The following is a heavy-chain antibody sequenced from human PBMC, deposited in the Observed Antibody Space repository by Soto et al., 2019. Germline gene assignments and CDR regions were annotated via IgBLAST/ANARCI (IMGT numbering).Heavy chain of an antibody. V-gene: IGHV1-8*01. CDR1: GYTFTSYD. CDR3: ARGFRWDFWSGYLGRGMDV. Sequence: ASVNVSCKAAGYTFTSYDSNWVRQATGQGLEWMGWMNPNSGNTGYAQKFQGRVTMTRNTSISTAYMELSSLRSEDTAVYYCARGFRWDFWSGYLGRGMDVWGQGTTVTVSS. CDR2: MNPNSGNT. J-gene: IGHJ6*02. D-gene: IGHD3-3*01.